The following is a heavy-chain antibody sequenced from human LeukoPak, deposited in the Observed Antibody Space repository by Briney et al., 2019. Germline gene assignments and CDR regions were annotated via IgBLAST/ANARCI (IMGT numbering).Heavy chain of an antibody. J-gene: IGHJ4*02. CDR2: IYYSGST. CDR3: ARDQSSGWLDY. V-gene: IGHV4-59*01. Sequence: SETLSLTCTVSGGSISSYYWSWIRQPPGKGLEWIGYIYYSGSTNYNPSLKSRVTISVDTSENQFSLKLSSVTAADTAVYYCARDQSSGWLDYWGQGTLVTVSS. D-gene: IGHD6-19*01. CDR1: GGSISSYY.